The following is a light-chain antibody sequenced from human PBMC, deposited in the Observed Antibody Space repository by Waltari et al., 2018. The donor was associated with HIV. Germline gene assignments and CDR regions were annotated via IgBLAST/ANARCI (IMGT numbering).Light chain of an antibody. CDR3: AAWDDSLDVWV. V-gene: IGLV1-44*01. CDR2: ISD. Sequence: QSVLTQPPSASGTPGQRVTISCSGGSSYIGRKTVNWYQQLPGMAPKLLIYISDRRPSGVPDRFSGSKSGTSASLAISGLQSEDEADYYCAAWDDSLDVWVFGGGTKLTVL. CDR1: SSYIGRKT. J-gene: IGLJ3*02.